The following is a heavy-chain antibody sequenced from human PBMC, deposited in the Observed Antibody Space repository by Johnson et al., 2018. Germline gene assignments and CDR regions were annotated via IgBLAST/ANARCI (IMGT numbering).Heavy chain of an antibody. D-gene: IGHD3-9*01. J-gene: IGHJ3*02. CDR2: IRSTAYGGTT. CDR1: GFTFGDYA. CDR3: TRDDILAGYYHPGAFDI. Sequence: VQLVESGGGLVQPGRSLRLSCTASGFTFGDYAMSWFRQAPGKGLEWVGFIRSTAYGGTTEYAASVKGRFTISRDDSKSIAYLQMNSLKTEDTALYYCTRDDILAGYYHPGAFDIWGQGTMVTVSS. V-gene: IGHV3-49*03.